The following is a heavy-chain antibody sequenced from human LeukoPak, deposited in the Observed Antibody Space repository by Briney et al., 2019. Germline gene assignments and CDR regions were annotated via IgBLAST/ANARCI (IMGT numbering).Heavy chain of an antibody. CDR3: LTIVDTTFDAFDI. CDR2: INPDDKSA. D-gene: IGHD2/OR15-2a*01. Sequence: PGGSLRLSCAASGFTFSKYWLNWLRQAPGNGLVWVSRINPDDKSASYADSVKGRFTIARDDARKTLYLQMNSLRAEDTAVYYCLTIVDTTFDAFDIWGPGTMVTVSS. J-gene: IGHJ3*02. CDR1: GFTFSKYW. V-gene: IGHV3-74*01.